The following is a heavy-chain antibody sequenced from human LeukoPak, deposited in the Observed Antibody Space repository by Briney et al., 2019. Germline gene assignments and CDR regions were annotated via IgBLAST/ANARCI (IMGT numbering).Heavy chain of an antibody. CDR2: INHSGST. CDR1: GGSFSGYY. V-gene: IGHV4-34*01. D-gene: IGHD2-8*01. Sequence: PSETLSLTCAVYGGSFSGYYWSWIRQPPGKGLEWIGEINHSGSTNYNPSLKSRVTISVDTSKNQFSLKLSSVTAADTAVYYCARGDGDGETYCTDGVCYSVNWFDPWGQGTLVTVSS. J-gene: IGHJ5*02. CDR3: ARGDGDGETYCTDGVCYSVNWFDP.